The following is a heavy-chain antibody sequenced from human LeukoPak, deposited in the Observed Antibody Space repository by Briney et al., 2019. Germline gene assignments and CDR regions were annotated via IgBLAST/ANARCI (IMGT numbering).Heavy chain of an antibody. V-gene: IGHV1-2*02. CDR3: ARSGYFDWFGAFDI. D-gene: IGHD3-9*01. Sequence: GASVKVSCKASGYTFTSYGISWVRQAPGQGLEWMGWINPNSGGTNYAQKFQGRVTMTRDTSISTAYMELSRLRSDDTAVDYCARSGYFDWFGAFDIWGQGTMVTVSS. J-gene: IGHJ3*02. CDR2: INPNSGGT. CDR1: GYTFTSYG.